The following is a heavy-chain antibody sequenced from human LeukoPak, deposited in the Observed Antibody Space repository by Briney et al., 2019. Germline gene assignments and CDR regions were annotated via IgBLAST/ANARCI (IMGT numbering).Heavy chain of an antibody. J-gene: IGHJ4*02. D-gene: IGHD5-24*01. Sequence: GRSLRLSCAASGFTFSSYAMHWVRQAPGKGLEWVAVISYDGSNKYYADSVKGRFTISRDNSKNTLYLQMNSLRAEDTAVYYCASRDGYNYGFDYWGQGTLVTVSS. V-gene: IGHV3-30-3*01. CDR1: GFTFSSYA. CDR3: ASRDGYNYGFDY. CDR2: ISYDGSNK.